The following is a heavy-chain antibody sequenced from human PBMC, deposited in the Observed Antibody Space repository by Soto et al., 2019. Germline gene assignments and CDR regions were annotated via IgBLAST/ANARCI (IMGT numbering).Heavy chain of an antibody. D-gene: IGHD1-7*01. CDR3: ARDGVSSTEYTWNYGTYFDY. J-gene: IGHJ4*02. V-gene: IGHV4-59*12. Sequence: PGQGLVWIVYIYYSGSTNYNPSLKSRVTISVDTSKNQFSLKLSSVTAADTAMYYCARDGVSSTEYTWNYGTYFDYWGQGALVTVSS. CDR2: IYYSGST.